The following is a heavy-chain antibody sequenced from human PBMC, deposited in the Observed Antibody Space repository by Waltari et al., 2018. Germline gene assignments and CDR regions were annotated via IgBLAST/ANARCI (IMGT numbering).Heavy chain of an antibody. V-gene: IGHV4-34*01. CDR1: GGSFSGYY. Sequence: QVQLQQWGAGLLKPSETLSLTCAVYGGSFSGYYWSWIREPPGKGLEWIGEINHSGSTNYTPSLKSRVTISVDTSTNQFSLKLSSATAEDTAVYYCARAVGIYSSSWPFDSWGHGTLVTVSS. CDR2: INHSGST. D-gene: IGHD6-13*01. CDR3: ARAVGIYSSSWPFDS. J-gene: IGHJ4*01.